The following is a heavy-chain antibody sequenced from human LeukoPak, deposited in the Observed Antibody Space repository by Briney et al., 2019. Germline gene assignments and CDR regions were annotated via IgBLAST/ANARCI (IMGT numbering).Heavy chain of an antibody. Sequence: SETLSLTCTVSGGSISSYYWSWIRQPPGKGLEWIGYIYYSGSTYYNPSLKSRVTISVDTSKNQFSLKLSSVTAADTAVYYCARHHLSRGFGNYWGQGTLVTVSS. J-gene: IGHJ4*02. CDR1: GGSISSYY. CDR2: IYYSGST. V-gene: IGHV4-59*04. D-gene: IGHD2-15*01. CDR3: ARHHLSRGFGNY.